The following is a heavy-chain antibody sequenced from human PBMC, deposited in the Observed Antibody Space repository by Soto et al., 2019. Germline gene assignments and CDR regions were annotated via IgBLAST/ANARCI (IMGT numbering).Heavy chain of an antibody. V-gene: IGHV1-2*02. CDR1: GYTFTGYY. J-gene: IGHJ5*02. D-gene: IGHD2-2*01. CDR2: INPNSGGT. Sequence: ASVKVSCKASGYTFTGYYMHWVRQAPGQGLEWMGWINPNSGGTNYAQKFQGRVTMTRDTSISTAYMELSRLRSDDTAVYYCAXEGYCSSTSCYQDWFDPWGQGTLVTVSS. CDR3: AXEGYCSSTSCYQDWFDP.